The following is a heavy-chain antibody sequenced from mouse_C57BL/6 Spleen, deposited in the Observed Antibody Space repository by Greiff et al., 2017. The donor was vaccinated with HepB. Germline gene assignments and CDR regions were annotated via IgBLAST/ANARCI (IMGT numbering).Heavy chain of an antibody. Sequence: QVQLQQSGAELARPGASVKMSCKASGYTFTSYTMHWVKQRPGQGLEWIGYINPSSGYTKYNQKFKDKATLTADKSSSTAYMQLSSLTSEDSAVYYCAREEVTTRYWYFDVWGTGTTVTVSS. CDR1: GYTFTSYT. V-gene: IGHV1-4*01. D-gene: IGHD2-2*01. CDR3: AREEVTTRYWYFDV. CDR2: INPSSGYT. J-gene: IGHJ1*03.